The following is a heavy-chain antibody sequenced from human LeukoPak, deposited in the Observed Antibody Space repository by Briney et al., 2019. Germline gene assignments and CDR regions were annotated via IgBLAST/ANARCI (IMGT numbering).Heavy chain of an antibody. D-gene: IGHD1-14*01. Sequence: SQTLSLTFAISGDSVSINSAAWNWIRQSPSRGLEWLGRTYYRSKWYNDYAVSVKSRITINPDTSKNQFSLQLNSVTPEDTAVYYCVRDDGIGLDAFDIWGQGTMVTVSS. CDR3: VRDDGIGLDAFDI. CDR2: TYYRSKWYN. J-gene: IGHJ3*02. V-gene: IGHV6-1*01. CDR1: GDSVSINSAA.